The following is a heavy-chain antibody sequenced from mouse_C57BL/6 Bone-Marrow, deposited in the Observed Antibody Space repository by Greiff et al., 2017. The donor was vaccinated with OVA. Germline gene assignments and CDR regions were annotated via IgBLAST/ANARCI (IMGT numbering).Heavy chain of an antibody. Sequence: QVQLQQSGPELVKPGASVKISCKASGYSFTSYYIHWVKQRPGQGLEWIGWIYPGSGNTKYNEKFKGKATLTADTSSSTAYMQLSSLTSEDSAVYYCARRGYDCAMDYWGQGTSVTVSS. CDR1: GYSFTSYY. D-gene: IGHD2-4*01. CDR3: ARRGYDCAMDY. J-gene: IGHJ4*01. V-gene: IGHV1-66*01. CDR2: IYPGSGNT.